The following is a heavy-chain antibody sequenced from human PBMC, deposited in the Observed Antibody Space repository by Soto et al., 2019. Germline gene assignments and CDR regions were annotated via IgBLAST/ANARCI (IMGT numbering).Heavy chain of an antibody. J-gene: IGHJ4*02. D-gene: IGHD3-16*02. V-gene: IGHV4-31*03. CDR1: GGSISSGGYY. CDR2: THYSGTA. Sequence: ASETLSLTCTVSGGSISSGGYYWSWIRQHPGKGLEWIGYTHYSGTAYYNPSLTSRVSISVDTSKNQFSLVLSSVTAADTAVYYCARVYRTGVIGQYFDNWGQGTRVTVSS. CDR3: ARVYRTGVIGQYFDN.